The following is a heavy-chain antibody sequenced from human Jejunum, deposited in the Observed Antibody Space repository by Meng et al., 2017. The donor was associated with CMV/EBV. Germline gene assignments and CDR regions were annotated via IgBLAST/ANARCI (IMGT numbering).Heavy chain of an antibody. D-gene: IGHD5-12*01. CDR3: AREHSGYDDF. J-gene: IGHJ4*02. CDR2: ISSGSSYR. CDR1: GFTFNTYS. V-gene: IGHV3-21*04. Sequence: CAASGFTFNTYSMSWVRQAPGKGLEWVSYISSGSSYRHYADSVKGRFTISRDNSENSLYLQMSSLTSEDTAIYYCAREHSGYDDFWGQGTLVTVSS.